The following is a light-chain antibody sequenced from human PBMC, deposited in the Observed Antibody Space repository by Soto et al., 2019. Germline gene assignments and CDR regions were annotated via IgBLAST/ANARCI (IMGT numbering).Light chain of an antibody. CDR1: QSVSSSY. J-gene: IGKJ1*01. CDR3: QQYGNSWT. Sequence: EIVLTQSPGTLSLSPGERATLSCRASQSVSSSYLAWYQQKPGQAPRLLIYGATSTATGIPDRFSGSGSGTDFTLIISRLEPEDFAVYYCQQYGNSWTFGQGTKVEIK. V-gene: IGKV3-20*01. CDR2: GAT.